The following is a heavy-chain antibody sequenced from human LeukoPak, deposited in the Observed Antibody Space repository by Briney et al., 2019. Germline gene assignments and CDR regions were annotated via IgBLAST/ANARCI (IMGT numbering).Heavy chain of an antibody. CDR1: AFIFSSHS. CDR3: AKDLTGACCSDY. Sequence: GRCLRLSCAASAFIFSSHSMHWVRQAPGKGLEWVAVIQYDGSEKRYADSVKGRFTVSRVNSKNTLYLQMDSLTAEDTAVYHCAKDLTGACCSDYWGQGTLVTVSS. V-gene: IGHV3-30-3*01. J-gene: IGHJ4*02. D-gene: IGHD3-9*01. CDR2: IQYDGSEK.